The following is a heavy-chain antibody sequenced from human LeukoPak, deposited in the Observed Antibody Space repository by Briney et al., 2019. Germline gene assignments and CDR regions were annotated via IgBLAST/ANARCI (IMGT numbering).Heavy chain of an antibody. Sequence: QPGGSLRLSCAASGFSFSTYAMHWVRQAPGMGPEWVAVVSHDGSTKYYTDSVRGRFTISRDNSKNTFFLQLNGLRTGDTAVYYCARAIMGTENLDYWGQGTLVTVSS. CDR2: VSHDGSTK. J-gene: IGHJ4*02. CDR3: ARAIMGTENLDY. V-gene: IGHV3-30*10. CDR1: GFSFSTYA. D-gene: IGHD5-18*01.